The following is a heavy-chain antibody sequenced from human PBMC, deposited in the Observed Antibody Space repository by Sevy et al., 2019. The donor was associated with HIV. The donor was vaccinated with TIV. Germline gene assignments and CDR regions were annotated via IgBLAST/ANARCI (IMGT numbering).Heavy chain of an antibody. CDR1: GVSISSSNW. J-gene: IGHJ4*02. D-gene: IGHD6-13*01. CDR3: AREPHSSSWLDY. V-gene: IGHV4-4*02. CDR2: IYHSGST. Sequence: SETLSLTCAVSGVSISSSNWWSWGRQPPGKGLECIGEIYHSGSTNYNPSLKSRVSMSVDKSKNQFSLKLRSVTAADTAVYYCAREPHSSSWLDYWGQGTLVTVSS.